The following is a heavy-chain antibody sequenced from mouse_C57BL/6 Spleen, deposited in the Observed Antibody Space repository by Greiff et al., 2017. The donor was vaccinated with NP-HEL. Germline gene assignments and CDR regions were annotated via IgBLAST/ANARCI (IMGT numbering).Heavy chain of an antibody. Sequence: EVKLEESGEGLVKPGGSLKLSCAASGFTFSSYAMSWVRQTPEKRLEWVAYISSGGDYIYYADTVKGRFTISRDNARNTLYLQMSSLKSEDTAMYYCTRDQGDGDYFDYWGQGTTLTVSS. J-gene: IGHJ2*01. CDR2: ISSGGDYI. CDR3: TRDQGDGDYFDY. V-gene: IGHV5-9-1*02. CDR1: GFTFSSYA. D-gene: IGHD3-2*02.